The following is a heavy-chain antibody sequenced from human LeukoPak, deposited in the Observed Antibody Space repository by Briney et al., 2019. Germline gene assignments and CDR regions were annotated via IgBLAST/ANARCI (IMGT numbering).Heavy chain of an antibody. Sequence: ASVKVTCKASGYTFTSYGISWVRQAPGQGLEWMGWINTNTGNPTYAQGFTGRFVFSLDTSVSTAYLQISSLKAEDTAVYYCARGIVVVPAAMFGGYDLSYWGQGTLVTVSS. CDR2: INTNTGNP. J-gene: IGHJ4*02. D-gene: IGHD2-2*01. V-gene: IGHV7-4-1*02. CDR1: GYTFTSYG. CDR3: ARGIVVVPAAMFGGYDLSY.